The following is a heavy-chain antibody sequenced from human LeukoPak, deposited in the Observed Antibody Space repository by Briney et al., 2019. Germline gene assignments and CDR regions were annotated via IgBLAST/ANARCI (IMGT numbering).Heavy chain of an antibody. Sequence: APVKVSCKASGYTFTSYGISWVRQAPGQGLEWMGWISAYTGNSNYAQKLQGRFTMTTDPSTRTAYMELRSLRSDDTGVYYCARGGGPSGYSSAYRFDPWGQGTLVTVSS. CDR2: ISAYTGNS. J-gene: IGHJ5*02. CDR1: GYTFTSYG. CDR3: ARGGGPSGYSSAYRFDP. D-gene: IGHD5-18*01. V-gene: IGHV1-18*01.